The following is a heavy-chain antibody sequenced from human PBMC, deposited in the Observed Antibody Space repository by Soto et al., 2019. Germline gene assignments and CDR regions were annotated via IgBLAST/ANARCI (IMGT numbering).Heavy chain of an antibody. CDR1: GFTFTNYG. CDR3: ARDRAGDFLYGMDV. J-gene: IGHJ6*02. V-gene: IGHV3-33*01. CDR2: IWYDGSIK. D-gene: IGHD7-27*01. Sequence: QVQLVDSGGGVVQPGRSLRLSCAASGFTFTNYGMHWVRQAPGKGLEWVAIIWYDGSIKYYADSVMGRFTISRDDSKDTLYLQMNSLRAEDTAVYYCARDRAGDFLYGMDVWSQGTTVTVSS.